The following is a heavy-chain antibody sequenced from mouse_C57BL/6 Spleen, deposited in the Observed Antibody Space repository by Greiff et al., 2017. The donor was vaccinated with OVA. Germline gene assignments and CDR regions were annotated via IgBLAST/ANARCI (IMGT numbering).Heavy chain of an antibody. CDR2: IDPSDSYT. J-gene: IGHJ2*01. D-gene: IGHD2-12*01. CDR3: ARYDRAYYTLDY. Sequence: QVQLQQPGAELVMPGASVKLSCKASGYTFTSYWMHWVKQRPGQGLEWIGAIDPSDSYTNYNQKFKGKSTLTVDKSSSTAYMQLSSLTSEDSAVYYCARYDRAYYTLDYWGQGTTLTVSS. CDR1: GYTFTSYW. V-gene: IGHV1-69*01.